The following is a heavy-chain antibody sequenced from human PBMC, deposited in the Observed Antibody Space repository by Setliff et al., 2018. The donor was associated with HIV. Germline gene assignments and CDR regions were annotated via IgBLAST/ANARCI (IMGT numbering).Heavy chain of an antibody. J-gene: IGHJ3*02. CDR3: ARSRSTRDAFDT. CDR1: GFTLSDHH. Sequence: PGGSLRLSCAASGFTLSDHHMNWIRQAPGGGLEWVSSISSSGSYIYYAGSLKGRFTISRDNARNSLYLDMNTLRAEDTALYYCARSRSTRDAFDTWGQGTMVTVSS. CDR2: ISSSGSYI. V-gene: IGHV3-21*01. D-gene: IGHD2-2*01.